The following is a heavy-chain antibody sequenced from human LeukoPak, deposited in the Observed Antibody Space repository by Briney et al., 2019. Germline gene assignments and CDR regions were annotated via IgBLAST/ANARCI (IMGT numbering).Heavy chain of an antibody. J-gene: IGHJ4*02. V-gene: IGHV3-30-3*01. CDR3: AKDLWSSSWYWWEPHGVFDY. CDR1: GFTFSSHA. CDR2: ISYDGSNN. D-gene: IGHD6-13*01. Sequence: GGSLRLSCATSGFTFSSHAMHWVRQAPDEGLEWMASISYDGSNNIHADSVKGRFTISRDNSKNTLYLQMNSLRAEDTAVYYCAKDLWSSSWYWWEPHGVFDYWGQGTLVTVSS.